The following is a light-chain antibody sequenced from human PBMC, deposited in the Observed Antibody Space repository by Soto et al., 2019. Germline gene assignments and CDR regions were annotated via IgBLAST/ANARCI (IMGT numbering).Light chain of an antibody. V-gene: IGKV3-15*01. Sequence: EIVMTQSPATLSVSPGERATLSCRASQSVSSNLAWYQQKPGQAPRLLIYGASTRATGIPARFSGSGSGTEFTLTISSLQFEDFAVCYCQQYNNWPLTFGGGTKVEIK. J-gene: IGKJ4*01. CDR3: QQYNNWPLT. CDR2: GAS. CDR1: QSVSSN.